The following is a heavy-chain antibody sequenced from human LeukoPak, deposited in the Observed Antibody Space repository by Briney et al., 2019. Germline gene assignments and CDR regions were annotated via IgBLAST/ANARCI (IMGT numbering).Heavy chain of an antibody. CDR3: AKPSGILLITNPQS. D-gene: IGHD1-26*01. Sequence: GGSLRLSCAAFGFSLSPYAMHWVRQAPGKGLEWVAVSWSHTNNNNYVDSVKGRFTISRDNFKNMLYLQMNSLRAEDTAVYYCAKPSGILLITNPQSWGQGTLVTVSS. V-gene: IGHV3-33*06. CDR2: SWSHTNNN. CDR1: GFSLSPYA. J-gene: IGHJ5*02.